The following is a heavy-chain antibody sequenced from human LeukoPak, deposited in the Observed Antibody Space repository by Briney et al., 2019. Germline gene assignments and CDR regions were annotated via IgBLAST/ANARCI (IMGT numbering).Heavy chain of an antibody. V-gene: IGHV1-2*02. CDR3: ARSRRAVADRGWFDP. CDR2: INPNSGGT. J-gene: IGHJ5*02. D-gene: IGHD6-19*01. Sequence: ASVKVSCKASGYTFTGYYMHRVRQAPGQGLEWMGWINPNSGGTNYAQKFQGRVTMTRDTSISTAYMELSRLRSDDTAVYYCARSRRAVADRGWFDPWGQGNLVTVSS. CDR1: GYTFTGYY.